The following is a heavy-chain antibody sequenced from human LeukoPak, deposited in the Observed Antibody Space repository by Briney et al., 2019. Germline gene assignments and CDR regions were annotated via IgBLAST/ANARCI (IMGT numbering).Heavy chain of an antibody. D-gene: IGHD3-22*01. CDR3: ARPDSSFYIDYHYYGMDV. CDR1: GGTFSSYA. Sequence: SVKVSCKASGGTFSSYAISWVRQAPGQGLEWMGGIIPIFGTANYAQKFQGRVTITADESTSTAYMELSSLRSEDTAVYYCARPDSSFYIDYHYYGMDVWGQGTTVTVSS. CDR2: IIPIFGTA. J-gene: IGHJ6*02. V-gene: IGHV1-69*01.